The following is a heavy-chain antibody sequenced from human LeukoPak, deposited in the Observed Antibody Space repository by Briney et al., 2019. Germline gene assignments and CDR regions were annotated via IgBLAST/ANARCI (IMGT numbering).Heavy chain of an antibody. Sequence: ASVKVSCKASGYTFTGYYMHWVRQAPGQGLEWMGWINPNSGGTNYAQKFQGRVTMTRDTSISTAYMELSRPRSDDTAVYYCATYSSSWYSPYYYYYGMDVWGQGTTVTVSS. J-gene: IGHJ6*02. CDR3: ATYSSSWYSPYYYYYGMDV. D-gene: IGHD6-13*01. CDR1: GYTFTGYY. V-gene: IGHV1-2*02. CDR2: INPNSGGT.